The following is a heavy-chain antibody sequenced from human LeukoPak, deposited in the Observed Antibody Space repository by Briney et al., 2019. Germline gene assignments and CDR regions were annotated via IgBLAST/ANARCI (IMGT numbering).Heavy chain of an antibody. V-gene: IGHV1-58*01. CDR1: GFTFTSSA. Sequence: ASVKVSCKASGFTFTSSAVQWVRQARGQSLEWIGWIVVGSGNTNYAQKFQERVTITRDMSTSTAYMELSSLRSEDTAVYYCAAANYYGSGSYYETDYWGQGTLVTASS. CDR3: AAANYYGSGSYYETDY. D-gene: IGHD3-10*01. J-gene: IGHJ4*02. CDR2: IVVGSGNT.